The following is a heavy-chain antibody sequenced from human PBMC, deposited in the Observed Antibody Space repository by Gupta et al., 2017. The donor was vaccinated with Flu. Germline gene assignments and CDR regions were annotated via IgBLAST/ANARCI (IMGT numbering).Heavy chain of an antibody. CDR1: GFPFSSYS. CDR2: ISSSSSYI. V-gene: IGHV3-21*01. CDR3: ARDGSGFADY. Sequence: EVQLVESGGGLVKPGGSLRLSCAASGFPFSSYSMNWVRQAPGKGLEWVSSISSSSSYIYYADSVKGRFTISRDNAKNSLYLQMNSLRAEDTAVYYCARDGSGFADYWGQGTLVTVSS. J-gene: IGHJ4*02. D-gene: IGHD3-10*01.